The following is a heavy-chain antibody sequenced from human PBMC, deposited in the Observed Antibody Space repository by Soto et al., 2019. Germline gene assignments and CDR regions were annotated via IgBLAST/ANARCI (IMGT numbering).Heavy chain of an antibody. CDR1: GYTFMSYP. V-gene: IGHV1-3*01. CDR2: INAGDDIT. CDR3: ARVPFTLVRGVSPYLGY. J-gene: IGHJ4*02. D-gene: IGHD3-10*01. Sequence: ASVKVYCKASGYTFMSYPLHWVRQAPGQKPEWMGWINAGDDITQFSQKFQGRLTFTRDTSASTGYMELRSLRSEDTAVYYCARVPFTLVRGVSPYLGYSGQGTPVIVSS.